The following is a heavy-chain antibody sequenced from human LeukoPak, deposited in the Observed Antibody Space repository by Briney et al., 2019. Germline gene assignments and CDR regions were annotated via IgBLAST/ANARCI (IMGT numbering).Heavy chain of an antibody. CDR2: ISYDGSNK. D-gene: IGHD6-19*01. V-gene: IGHV3-30*18. J-gene: IGHJ2*01. CDR3: AKDLGGGSGCYDL. CDR1: GFTVSSNY. Sequence: GGSLRLSCAVSGFTVSSNYMSWVRQAPGKGLEWVAIISYDGSNKYYADSVQGRFTISRDNSKNTLYLQMNSLRAEDTAVYYCAKDLGGGSGCYDLWGRGTLVTVSS.